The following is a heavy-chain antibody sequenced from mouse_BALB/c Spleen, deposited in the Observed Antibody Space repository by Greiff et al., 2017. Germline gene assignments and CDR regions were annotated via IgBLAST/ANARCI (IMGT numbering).Heavy chain of an antibody. CDR1: GFSLTSYG. Sequence: LVAPSQSLSITCTVSGFSLTSYGVHWVRQPPGKGLEWLGVIWAGGSTNYNSALMSRLSISIDNSKSQVFLKMNSLQTDDTAMYYCARGVYDYDEAYWYFDVWGAGTTVTVSS. J-gene: IGHJ1*01. CDR3: ARGVYDYDEAYWYFDV. D-gene: IGHD2-4*01. CDR2: IWAGGST. V-gene: IGHV2-9*02.